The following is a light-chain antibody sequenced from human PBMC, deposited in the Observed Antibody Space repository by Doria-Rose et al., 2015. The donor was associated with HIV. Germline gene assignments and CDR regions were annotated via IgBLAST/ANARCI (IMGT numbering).Light chain of an antibody. Sequence: EIVLTQSPGTLSLSPGERATLSCRASQRFSSTYLAWYQQKPGQAPSLLIYDGSTRATGIPGRFSASGSGTDFTLTINRLEPEDFALYYCHQYGTSWTFGQGTKVGI. CDR1: QRFSSTY. CDR3: HQYGTSWT. CDR2: DGS. J-gene: IGKJ1*01. V-gene: IGKV3-20*01.